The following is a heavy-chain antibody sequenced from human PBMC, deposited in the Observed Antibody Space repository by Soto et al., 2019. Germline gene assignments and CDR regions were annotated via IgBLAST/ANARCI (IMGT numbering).Heavy chain of an antibody. J-gene: IGHJ6*02. Sequence: QVQLVESGGGVVQPGRSLRLSCAASGFTFSSYGMHWVRQAPGKGLEWVAVIWYDGSNKYYADSVKGRFTISRDNSKNPLYLQMNSLRAEDTAVYYCARDRDPSIAARRLPLGYGMDVWGQGTTVTVSS. CDR1: GFTFSSYG. D-gene: IGHD6-6*01. CDR3: ARDRDPSIAARRLPLGYGMDV. V-gene: IGHV3-33*01. CDR2: IWYDGSNK.